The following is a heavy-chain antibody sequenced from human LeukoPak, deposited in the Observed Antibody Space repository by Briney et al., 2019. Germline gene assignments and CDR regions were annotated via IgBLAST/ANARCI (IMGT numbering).Heavy chain of an antibody. J-gene: IGHJ6*03. CDR1: GYTFTSYG. D-gene: IGHD2-2*01. Sequence: GASVKVSCKASGYTFTSYGISWVRQAPGQGLEWMGWISAYNGHTNYAQKLQGRVTMTTDTSTSTAYMALRSLRSDDTAVYYCARTPDIVVVPAALYYYYYYMDVWGKGTTVTVSS. V-gene: IGHV1-18*01. CDR2: ISAYNGHT. CDR3: ARTPDIVVVPAALYYYYYYMDV.